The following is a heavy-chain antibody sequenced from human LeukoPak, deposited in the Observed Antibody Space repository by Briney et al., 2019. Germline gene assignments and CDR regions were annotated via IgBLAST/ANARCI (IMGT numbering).Heavy chain of an antibody. CDR1: GYTFRNYG. CDR2: ISDYNGDT. J-gene: IGHJ4*02. Sequence: ASVKVSCKASGYTFRNYGISWVRQAPGQGLEWMGWISDYNGDTNYARKLQGRVTMTTETPTTTAYMELRSLRSDDTAVYYCARDLGQLADSLIGHWGQGTLVIVSS. D-gene: IGHD6-13*01. CDR3: ARDLGQLADSLIGH. V-gene: IGHV1-18*01.